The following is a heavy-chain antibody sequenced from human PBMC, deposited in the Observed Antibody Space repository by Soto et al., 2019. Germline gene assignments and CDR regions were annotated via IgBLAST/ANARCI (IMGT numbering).Heavy chain of an antibody. J-gene: IGHJ5*02. CDR1: GDTFTSYY. CDR3: ARSSGGFCRIIIEVTTWFAP. D-gene: IGHD3-16*01. V-gene: IGHV1-46*01. CDR2: INPDGGST. Sequence: QVRLVQSGAEVKAPGASVKVSCKAPGDTFTSYYMHWVRQAPGHGLEWMGVINPDGGSTSFAQKFQGRVTMTSDTTTSTVYMELISPTSEDRAVYYCARSSGGFCRIIIEVTTWFAPWAEGTLVTVS.